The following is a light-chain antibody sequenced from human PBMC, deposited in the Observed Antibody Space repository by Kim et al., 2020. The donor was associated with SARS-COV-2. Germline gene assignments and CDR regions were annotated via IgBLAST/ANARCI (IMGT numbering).Light chain of an antibody. CDR1: QSLLHSNGYNY. CDR3: IQALQTPRYT. CDR2: LGS. V-gene: IGKV2-28*01. Sequence: DIVMTQSPLSLPVTPGEPASISCRSSQSLLHSNGYNYLDWYLQKPGQSPQLLIYLGSNRASGVPDRFSGSGSDTDFTLKISRVEAEDVSVYYCIQALQTPRYTFGQGTKLEI. J-gene: IGKJ2*01.